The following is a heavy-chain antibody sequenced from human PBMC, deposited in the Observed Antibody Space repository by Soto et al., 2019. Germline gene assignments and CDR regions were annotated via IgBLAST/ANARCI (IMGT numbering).Heavy chain of an antibody. CDR1: GESISSSSYY. CDR3: ARQRTTVVTQAYFDH. CDR2: IYYSGRT. J-gene: IGHJ4*02. D-gene: IGHD2-21*02. V-gene: IGHV4-39*01. Sequence: SETLSLTCIVSGESISSSSYYWGWIRQPPGQGLEWIGSIYYSGRTYYNPSFKSRVTISIDTSKNQFSLKLSSVTATDTAVYYCARQRTTVVTQAYFDHWGQGALVTVSS.